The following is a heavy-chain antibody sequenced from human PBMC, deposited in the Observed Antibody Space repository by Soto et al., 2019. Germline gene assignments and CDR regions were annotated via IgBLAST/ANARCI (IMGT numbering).Heavy chain of an antibody. Sequence: GSLRPSCADSGFTFSEDYMSWIRQAPWKGLEWVSYISSSGSTIYYADSVKGRFTISRDNAKNSLYLQMNSLRAGDTAVYYCARPNLYCSSTSCYDYWGQGTLVTVSS. D-gene: IGHD2-2*01. CDR2: ISSSGSTI. CDR3: ARPNLYCSSTSCYDY. CDR1: GFTFSEDY. J-gene: IGHJ4*02. V-gene: IGHV3-11*01.